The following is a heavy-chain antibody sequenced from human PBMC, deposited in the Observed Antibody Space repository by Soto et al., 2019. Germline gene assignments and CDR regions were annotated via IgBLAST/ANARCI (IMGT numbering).Heavy chain of an antibody. D-gene: IGHD1-1*01. V-gene: IGHV4-61*01. Sequence: SETLSLTCTVSGGSVSIGSYYWRCIRQPPGKGLEWIGYIYYSGSTNYNPSLKSRVTISVDTSKNQFSLKLSSVTAADTAVYYCAREKNAGFDYWGQGTLVTVSS. J-gene: IGHJ4*02. CDR2: IYYSGST. CDR3: AREKNAGFDY. CDR1: GGSVSIGSYY.